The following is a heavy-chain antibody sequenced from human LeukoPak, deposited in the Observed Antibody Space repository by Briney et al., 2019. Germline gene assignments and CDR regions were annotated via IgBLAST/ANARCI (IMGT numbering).Heavy chain of an antibody. CDR3: AKDQAAPAANFDY. D-gene: IGHD2-2*01. CDR2: IRYDGSNK. CDR1: GFTFSSYG. J-gene: IGHJ4*02. V-gene: IGHV3-30*02. Sequence: PGGSLRLSCAASGFTFSSYGMHWVRQAPGKGLEWVAFIRYDGSNKYYADSVKGRFTISRDNSKNTLYLQMNSLRAEDTAVYYCAKDQAAPAANFDYWGQGTLVTVSS.